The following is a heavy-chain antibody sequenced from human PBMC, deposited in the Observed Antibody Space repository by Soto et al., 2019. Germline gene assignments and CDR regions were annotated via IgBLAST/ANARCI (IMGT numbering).Heavy chain of an antibody. V-gene: IGHV3-49*03. CDR2: IRSKAYGGAT. J-gene: IGHJ6*03. CDR1: GFTFGDYA. CDR3: TRMGGYPLYYYYYYMDV. D-gene: IGHD3-22*01. Sequence: GGSLRLSCTASGFTFGDYAMSWFRQAPGKGLEWVGFIRSKAYGGATEYAASVKGRFTISRDDSKSIAYLQMNSLKTEDTVVFFCTRMGGYPLYYYYYYMDVWGKGTTVTVSS.